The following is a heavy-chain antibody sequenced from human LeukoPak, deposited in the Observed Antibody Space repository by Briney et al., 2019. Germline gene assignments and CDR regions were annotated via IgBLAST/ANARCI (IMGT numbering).Heavy chain of an antibody. D-gene: IGHD4-17*01. Sequence: GGSLRLPCAASRITFRSYGMHWVRQAPGKGLEWVAVIWYDGSNKYYVDSVKGRFTISRDNSKNMLYLEMNSLRAEDTAVYYCATGDYGGPLDYWGQGTLVTVS. J-gene: IGHJ4*02. CDR2: IWYDGSNK. CDR3: ATGDYGGPLDY. CDR1: RITFRSYG. V-gene: IGHV3-33*01.